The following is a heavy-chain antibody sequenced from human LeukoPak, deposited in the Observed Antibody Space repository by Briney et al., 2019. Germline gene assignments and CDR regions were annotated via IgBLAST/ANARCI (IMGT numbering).Heavy chain of an antibody. CDR3: ARSARRRYMDV. Sequence: PSETLSLTCTVSGGSISSGSSYWSWIRQPAGKGLEWIGRIYTSGSTNYNPSLKSRVTISVDTSKNQFSLKLSSVTAADTAVYYCARSARRRYMDVWGKGTTVTVSS. J-gene: IGHJ6*03. V-gene: IGHV4-61*02. CDR2: IYTSGST. CDR1: GGSISSGSSY.